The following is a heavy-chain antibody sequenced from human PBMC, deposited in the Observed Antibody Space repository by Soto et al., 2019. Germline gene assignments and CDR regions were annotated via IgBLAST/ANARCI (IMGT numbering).Heavy chain of an antibody. J-gene: IGHJ4*02. CDR1: GFIFNAYA. CDR2: IGGSGGNT. V-gene: IGHV3-23*01. CDR3: ARVASDYINSADH. Sequence: EVQLLESGGGLVQPGGSLRLSCAASGFIFNAYAMTWVRQAPEKGLEWVSAIGGSGGNTYYAAYVKGRFTISRDNSKDTVDLEMNRLRVDDTAVYFCARVASDYINSADHWGQGILVTVSS. D-gene: IGHD4-4*01.